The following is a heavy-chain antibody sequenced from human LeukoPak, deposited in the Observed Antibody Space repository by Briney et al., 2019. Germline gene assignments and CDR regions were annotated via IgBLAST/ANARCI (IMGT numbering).Heavy chain of an antibody. CDR2: IIPIFGTA. J-gene: IGHJ4*02. V-gene: IGHV1-69*13. CDR3: AREDSGSYSGDY. Sequence: GASVKVSCKASGGTFSSYAISWVRQAPGQGLEWMGGIIPIFGTASYAQKFQGRVTITADESTSTAYMELSSLRSEDTAVYYCAREDSGSYSGDYWGQGTLVTVSS. CDR1: GGTFSSYA. D-gene: IGHD1-26*01.